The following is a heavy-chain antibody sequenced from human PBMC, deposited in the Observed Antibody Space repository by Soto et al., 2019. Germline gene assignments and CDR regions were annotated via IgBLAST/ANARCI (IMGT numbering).Heavy chain of an antibody. V-gene: IGHV1-8*01. J-gene: IGHJ5*02. Sequence: ASVKVSCKTSGNTFTSYEINWVRQDTGQGLEWMGWMSPKSGNTGYAQNFEGRVSMTRNASTATAYMERMSLRPEDTAVYYCASGGSNWHDFAPWGQGTLVTVSS. D-gene: IGHD1-20*01. CDR1: GNTFTSYE. CDR3: ASGGSNWHDFAP. CDR2: MSPKSGNT.